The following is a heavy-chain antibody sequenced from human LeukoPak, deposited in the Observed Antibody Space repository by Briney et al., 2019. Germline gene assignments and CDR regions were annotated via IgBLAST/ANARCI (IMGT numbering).Heavy chain of an antibody. J-gene: IGHJ4*02. V-gene: IGHV4-34*01. CDR2: INHSGST. Sequence: SETLSLTCAVYGGSFSGYYWSWIRQPPGKGLEWIGEINHSGSTNYNPSLKSRVTISVDTSKNQFSLKLSSVTAADTAVYYCARGSIAAADSFDYWGQGTLVAVSS. CDR3: ARGSIAAADSFDY. CDR1: GGSFSGYY. D-gene: IGHD6-13*01.